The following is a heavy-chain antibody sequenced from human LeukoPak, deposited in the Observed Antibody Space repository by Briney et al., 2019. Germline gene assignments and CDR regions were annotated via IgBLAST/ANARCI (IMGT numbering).Heavy chain of an antibody. CDR1: GGSISSSSYY. V-gene: IGHV4-39*07. CDR2: IYYSGST. Sequence: SETLSLTCTVSGGSISSSSYYWGWIRQPPGKGLEWIGSIYYSGSTYYNPSLKRRVTISVDTSKNQFSLKLSSVTAADTAVYYCARSQGRITIFGVVTQFDYWGQGTLVTVSS. J-gene: IGHJ4*02. D-gene: IGHD3-3*01. CDR3: ARSQGRITIFGVVTQFDY.